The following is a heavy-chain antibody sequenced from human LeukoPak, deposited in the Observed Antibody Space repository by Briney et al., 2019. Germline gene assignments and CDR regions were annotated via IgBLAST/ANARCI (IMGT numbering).Heavy chain of an antibody. Sequence: SETLSLTCTVSGDSITSNYWSWIRQPAGKGLEWIGRIYTRGNTNYNPSLKSRATMSVDTSKNQFSLRLTSVTAADTALYYCARDPSSWYFDLWGRGTLVTVPS. J-gene: IGHJ2*01. CDR3: ARDPSSWYFDL. CDR2: IYTRGNT. CDR1: GDSITSNY. V-gene: IGHV4-4*07.